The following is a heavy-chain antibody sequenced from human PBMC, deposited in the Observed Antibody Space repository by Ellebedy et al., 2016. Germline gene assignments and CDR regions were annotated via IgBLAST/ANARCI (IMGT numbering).Heavy chain of an antibody. J-gene: IGHJ4*02. CDR3: ARAPRGGGSSLDY. Sequence: GESLKISXVASGFTFRNFFMSWVRQAPGGGLEWVSTISAGGDITFSADSVKGRFTISRDNSRDTLYLQMNSLRVEDTAVYYCARAPRGGGSSLDYWGQGTLVTVSS. D-gene: IGHD2-15*01. CDR1: GFTFRNFF. V-gene: IGHV3-23*01. CDR2: ISAGGDIT.